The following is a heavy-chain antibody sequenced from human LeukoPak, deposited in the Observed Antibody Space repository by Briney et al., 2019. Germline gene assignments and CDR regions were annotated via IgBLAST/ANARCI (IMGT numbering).Heavy chain of an antibody. CDR2: MNPNSGNT. D-gene: IGHD3-10*01. CDR3: ARVRITMVRGEYGMDV. V-gene: IGHV1-8*01. CDR1: GYTFTSYD. Sequence: VKVPCKASGYTFTSYDINWVRQATGQGLEWMGWMNPNSGNTGYAQKFQGRVTMTRNTSISTAYMELSSLRSEDTAVYYCARVRITMVRGEYGMDVWGRGTLVTVSS. J-gene: IGHJ2*01.